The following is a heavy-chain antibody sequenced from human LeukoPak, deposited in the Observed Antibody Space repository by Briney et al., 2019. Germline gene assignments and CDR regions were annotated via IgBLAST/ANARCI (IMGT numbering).Heavy chain of an antibody. Sequence: GGSLRLSYAASGFTFSSYAMSWVRQAPRKGLMWVSAINGSGGSTYYAHSVKGRFTISRDNSKNTLYLQMNILRAEDTAVYYCAKTKAAAGREYFQHWGQGTLVTVSS. CDR3: AKTKAAAGREYFQH. CDR2: INGSGGST. CDR1: GFTFSSYA. V-gene: IGHV3-23*01. D-gene: IGHD6-13*01. J-gene: IGHJ1*01.